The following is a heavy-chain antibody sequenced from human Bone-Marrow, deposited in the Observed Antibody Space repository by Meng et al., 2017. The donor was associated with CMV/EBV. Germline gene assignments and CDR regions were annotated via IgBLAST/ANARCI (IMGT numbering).Heavy chain of an antibody. V-gene: IGHV3-7*01. CDR2: IKQDGSEK. CDR3: AGVAQYCSSTSCYRRYYFDY. D-gene: IGHD2-2*02. Sequence: SCKASGYTFTGYYMHWVRQAPGKGLEWVANIKQDGSEKYYVDSVKGRFTISRDNAKNSLYLQMNSLRAEDTAVFYCAGVAQYCSSTSCYRRYYFDYWGQGTLVTVSS. CDR1: GYTFTGYY. J-gene: IGHJ4*02.